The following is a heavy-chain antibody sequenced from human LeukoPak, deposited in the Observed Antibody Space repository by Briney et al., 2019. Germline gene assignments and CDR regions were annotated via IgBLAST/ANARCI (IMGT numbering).Heavy chain of an antibody. CDR3: ARDRVDTAMDYHDY. Sequence: SETLSLTCTVPGGSIRSYYWSWIRQPAGKGLEWIGRIYTSGSTNYNPSLKSRVTMSVDTSKNQFSLKLSSVTAADTAVYYCARDRVDTAMDYHDYWGQGTLVTVSS. CDR2: IYTSGST. CDR1: GGSIRSYY. V-gene: IGHV4-4*07. J-gene: IGHJ4*02. D-gene: IGHD5-18*01.